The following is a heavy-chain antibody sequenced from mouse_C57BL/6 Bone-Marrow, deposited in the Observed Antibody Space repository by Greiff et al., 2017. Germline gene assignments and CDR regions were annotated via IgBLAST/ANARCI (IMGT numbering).Heavy chain of an antibody. Sequence: LQESGAELVRPGASVKMSCKASGYTFTSYNMHWVKQTPRQGLEWIGAICPGNGDTSYNQKFKGKAKLTVDKSSSTASMQLSSLTSEDSAVYFCARGGFYYYGSSFPWYFDVWGTGTTVTVSS. J-gene: IGHJ1*03. CDR3: ARGGFYYYGSSFPWYFDV. CDR2: ICPGNGDT. CDR1: GYTFTSYN. D-gene: IGHD1-1*01. V-gene: IGHV1-12*01.